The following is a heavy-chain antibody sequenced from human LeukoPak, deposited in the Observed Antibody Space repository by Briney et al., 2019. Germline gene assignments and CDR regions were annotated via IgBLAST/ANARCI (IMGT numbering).Heavy chain of an antibody. D-gene: IGHD4-17*01. V-gene: IGHV1-46*01. Sequence: ASVKVSCKASGYTFTSYYMHWVRQAPGQGLEWMGIINPSGGSTSYAQKFQGRVTMTRDMSTSTVYMELSSLRSEDTAVYHCARLYGDYETIDYWGQGTLVTVSS. CDR2: INPSGGST. CDR3: ARLYGDYETIDY. J-gene: IGHJ4*02. CDR1: GYTFTSYY.